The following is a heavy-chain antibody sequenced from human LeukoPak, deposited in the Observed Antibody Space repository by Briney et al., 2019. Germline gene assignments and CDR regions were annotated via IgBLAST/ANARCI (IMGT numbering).Heavy chain of an antibody. V-gene: IGHV4-34*01. D-gene: IGHD5-24*01. J-gene: IGHJ4*02. Sequence: SETLSLTCAVYGGSFSGYYWSWIRQPPGKGLEWIGEINHSGSTNYNPSLKSRVTISVDTSKNQFSLKLSSVTAADTAVYYCARSRWGGSFDYWGQGTLVTVSS. CDR1: GGSFSGYY. CDR2: INHSGST. CDR3: ARSRWGGSFDY.